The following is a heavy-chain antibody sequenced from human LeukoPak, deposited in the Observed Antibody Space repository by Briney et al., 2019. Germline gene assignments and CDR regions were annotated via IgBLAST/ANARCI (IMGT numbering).Heavy chain of an antibody. CDR1: GFTFSSYG. V-gene: IGHV3-30*03. CDR3: ARDVTGGAPDYFDD. CDR2: ISYDGKIT. D-gene: IGHD2-21*02. Sequence: GGSLRLSCAASGFTFSSYGMHWVRQAPGKGLEWVAVISYDGKITIYTESAKGRFTISRDNSKNMLYLEMNSLTTEDTAVYYCARDVTGGAPDYFDDWGPGTLVTVS. J-gene: IGHJ4*02.